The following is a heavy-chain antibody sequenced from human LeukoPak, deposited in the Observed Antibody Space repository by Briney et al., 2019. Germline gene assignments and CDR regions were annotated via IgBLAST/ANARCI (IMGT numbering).Heavy chain of an antibody. CDR2: IKGDGSKT. D-gene: IGHD6-19*01. J-gene: IGHJ4*02. Sequence: GGSLRLSCAASGFIFSSFWMGWVRQAPGKGLEWVANIKGDGSKTFYVDSVKGRFTISRDNAKNSLYLQMNSLRAEDTAVYYCARDEGLSSGWYDYWGQGTLVTVSS. V-gene: IGHV3-7*03. CDR1: GFIFSSFW. CDR3: ARDEGLSSGWYDY.